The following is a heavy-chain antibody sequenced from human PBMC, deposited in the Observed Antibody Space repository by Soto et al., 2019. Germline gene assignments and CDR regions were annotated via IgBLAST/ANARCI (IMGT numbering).Heavy chain of an antibody. Sequence: EVQLLESGGGLVQPGGSLRLSCAASGFTFSSYVMSWVRQAPGKGLEWVSSISSSSSYIYYADAVKGRFTISRDNAKNSLYLQMNSLRAEDTAVYYCARANAGYCSGGSCYSYYYYGMDVWGQGTTVTVSS. V-gene: IGHV3-21*01. CDR3: ARANAGYCSGGSCYSYYYYGMDV. D-gene: IGHD2-15*01. CDR1: GFTFSSYV. CDR2: ISSSSSYI. J-gene: IGHJ6*02.